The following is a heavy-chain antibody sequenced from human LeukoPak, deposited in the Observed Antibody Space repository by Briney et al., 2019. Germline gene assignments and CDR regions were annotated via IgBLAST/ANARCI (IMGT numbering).Heavy chain of an antibody. CDR1: GFTFDDYA. J-gene: IGHJ6*02. Sequence: PGGSLRLSCAASGFTFDDYAMHWVRQAPGKGLEWVSGISWNSGSIGYADSVKGRFTISRDNAKNSLYLQMNSLRAEDTAVYYCARDPTSRIVSVRGVFYGMDVWGQGTTITVSS. D-gene: IGHD3-10*01. CDR3: ARDPTSRIVSVRGVFYGMDV. CDR2: ISWNSGSI. V-gene: IGHV3-9*01.